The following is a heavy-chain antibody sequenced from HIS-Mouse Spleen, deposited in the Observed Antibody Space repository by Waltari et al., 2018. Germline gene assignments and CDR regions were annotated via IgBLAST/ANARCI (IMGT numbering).Heavy chain of an antibody. V-gene: IGHV4-39*07. CDR1: GGSISSSSYY. CDR2: IYYSGST. CDR3: ARASIAVAGDAFDI. D-gene: IGHD6-19*01. Sequence: QLQLQESGPGLVKPSETLSLTCTVSGGSISSSSYYWGWIRQPPGKGLEWIGSIYYSGSTSYNPSLRSRVTISVDTSKNQFSLKLSSVTAADTAVYYCARASIAVAGDAFDIWGQGTMVTVSS. J-gene: IGHJ3*02.